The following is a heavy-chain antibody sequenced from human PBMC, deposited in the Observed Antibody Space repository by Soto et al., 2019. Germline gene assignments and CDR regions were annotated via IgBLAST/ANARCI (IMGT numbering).Heavy chain of an antibody. D-gene: IGHD3-22*01. V-gene: IGHV1-18*04. CDR2: ISPQNGDR. CDR3: AREGYESSGPPLY. J-gene: IGHJ4*02. Sequence: GASVKVSCKTSGYNFNNHGISWVRQAPGQGPQWMGWISPQNGDRKYAQTFQGRVSMTTDRSASTAYMELTSLKIDDTAVYYCAREGYESSGPPLYWGQGTLVTVS. CDR1: GYNFNNHG.